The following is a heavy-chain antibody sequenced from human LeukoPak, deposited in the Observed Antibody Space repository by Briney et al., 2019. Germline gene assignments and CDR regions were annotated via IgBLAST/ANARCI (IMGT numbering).Heavy chain of an antibody. D-gene: IGHD4-17*01. J-gene: IGHJ4*02. CDR3: ARANGDYSDY. V-gene: IGHV4-38-2*02. CDR1: GYSIRSGFY. Sequence: SETLSLTCTVSGYSIRSGFYWGWIRQPPGKGLEWIGNIYHSGITYSTPSLKSRVTISVDTSKNQFYLKLSSVTAADTAVYYCARANGDYSDYWGQGTLVTVSS. CDR2: IYHSGIT.